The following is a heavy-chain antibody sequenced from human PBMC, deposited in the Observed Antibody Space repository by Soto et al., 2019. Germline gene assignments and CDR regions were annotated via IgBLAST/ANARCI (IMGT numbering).Heavy chain of an antibody. CDR1: GFTFSDYY. CDR3: ASPADYGDYGAPLDY. V-gene: IGHV3-11*01. CDR2: ISSSGSTI. D-gene: IGHD4-17*01. Sequence: VQLVESGGGLVKPGGSLRLSCAASGFTFSDYYMSRIRQAPGKGLEWVSYISSSGSTIYYADSVKGRFTISRDNAKNSLYLQMNRLRAEDTAVYYCASPADYGDYGAPLDYWGQGTLVTVSS. J-gene: IGHJ4*02.